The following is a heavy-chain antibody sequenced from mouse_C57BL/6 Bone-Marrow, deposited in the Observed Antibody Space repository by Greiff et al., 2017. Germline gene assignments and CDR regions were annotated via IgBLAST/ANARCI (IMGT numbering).Heavy chain of an antibody. J-gene: IGHJ3*01. V-gene: IGHV1-63*01. Sequence: VQLQQSGAELVRPGTSVKMSCKASGYTFTNYWIGWAKQRPGHGLEWIGDIYPGGGYTNYNEKFKGKATLTADKSSSTAYMQFSTLTSEDSAIYSCARGYYYGSSFAYWCQGTLVTVSA. CDR1: GYTFTNYW. CDR2: IYPGGGYT. CDR3: ARGYYYGSSFAY. D-gene: IGHD1-1*01.